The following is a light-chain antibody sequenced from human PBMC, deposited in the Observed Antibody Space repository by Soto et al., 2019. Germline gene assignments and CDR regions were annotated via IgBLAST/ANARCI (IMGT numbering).Light chain of an antibody. Sequence: SYELTQPPSVSVAPGKTARITCGGTNIGSKSVHWYQQKPGQAPVLVIYYDSDRPSGIPERFSGSNSGNTATRTISRVEAGDEADYYCQVWDSSSDHVVFGGGTKVTVL. V-gene: IGLV3-21*04. J-gene: IGLJ2*01. CDR1: NIGSKS. CDR3: QVWDSSSDHVV. CDR2: YDS.